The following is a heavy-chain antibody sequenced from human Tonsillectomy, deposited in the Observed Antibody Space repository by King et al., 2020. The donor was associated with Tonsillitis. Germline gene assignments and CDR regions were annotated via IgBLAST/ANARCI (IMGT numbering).Heavy chain of an antibody. CDR1: GFTFSSYA. V-gene: IGHV3-23*04. CDR3: AKPPRYSSGWSDWYFDL. Sequence: VQLVESGGDLVQPGGSLRLSCAASGFTFSSYAMNWVRQAPGKGLEWVSGISDNGGSTYYADSVKGRFTISRDNSKNTLYMQMNSLRAEDTAVYYCAKPPRYSSGWSDWYFDLWAVAPWSLSPQ. D-gene: IGHD6-19*01. CDR2: ISDNGGST. J-gene: IGHJ2*01.